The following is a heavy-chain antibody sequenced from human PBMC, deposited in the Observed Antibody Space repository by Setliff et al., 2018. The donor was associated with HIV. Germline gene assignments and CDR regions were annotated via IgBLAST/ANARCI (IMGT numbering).Heavy chain of an antibody. Sequence: SETLSLTCTVSGDSISSYYWNWIRQPAGKGLEWIGRFQSSGITNYIPSLKSRVTISLDTSKNQFSLKLTSVTAADTAVYYCARGPRPVDVDYYYMDVWGKGTTVTVSS. J-gene: IGHJ6*03. CDR2: FQSSGIT. CDR1: GDSISSYY. CDR3: ARGPRPVDVDYYYMDV. V-gene: IGHV4-4*07.